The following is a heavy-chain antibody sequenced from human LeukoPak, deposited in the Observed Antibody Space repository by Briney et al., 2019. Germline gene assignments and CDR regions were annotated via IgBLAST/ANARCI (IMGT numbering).Heavy chain of an antibody. D-gene: IGHD3-10*01. CDR1: GFTFSSYA. CDR2: ISGSGGST. V-gene: IGHV3-23*01. Sequence: GGSLRLSCAASGFTFSSYAMSWVRQAPGKGLEWVSAISGSGGSTYYADSVKGRFTISRDNSKNTLYLQMNSLRAEDTAVYYCARYGSGSYRLILDYWGQGTLVTVSS. CDR3: ARYGSGSYRLILDY. J-gene: IGHJ4*02.